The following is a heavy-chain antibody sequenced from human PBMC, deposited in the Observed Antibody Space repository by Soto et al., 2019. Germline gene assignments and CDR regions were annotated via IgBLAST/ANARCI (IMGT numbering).Heavy chain of an antibody. Sequence: EVVLLESGGGLVQPGESLRLSCVASGLTVGTYAMSWVRQAPGKGLEWVSGISATADTTYYAGSVKGRFTMSRDKSKNMVYLQMDSLRVEDTALYYCANAWEQRHWGQGTLVTVSS. CDR3: ANAWEQRH. V-gene: IGHV3-23*01. CDR1: GLTVGTYA. CDR2: ISATADTT. D-gene: IGHD1-26*01. J-gene: IGHJ4*02.